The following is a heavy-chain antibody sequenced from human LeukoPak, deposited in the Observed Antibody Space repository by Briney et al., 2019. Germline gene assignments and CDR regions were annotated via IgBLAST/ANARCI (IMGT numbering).Heavy chain of an antibody. CDR2: IIPLFGTA. CDR1: GITFTSWT. V-gene: IGHV1-69*05. J-gene: IGHJ6*03. CDR3: AAVHAPHYYYMDV. Sequence: ASVKVSCKASGITFTSWTFNWVRQARGQGLEWMGGIIPLFGTAKYAEKFQGRVTITMDASTSTVYMDLTSLTSADTAAYFCAAVHAPHYYYMDVWGRGTTVTVSS. D-gene: IGHD2-2*01.